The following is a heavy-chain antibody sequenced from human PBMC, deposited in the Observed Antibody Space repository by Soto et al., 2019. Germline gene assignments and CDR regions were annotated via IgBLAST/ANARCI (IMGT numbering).Heavy chain of an antibody. CDR2: IDGSSGST. Sequence: GGAVRLSCICSGFTYSRYDMSWVGQAPGKGMEWVSAIDGSSGSTYYADSVKGRLTISRDNSKNTLYLKMNSLRAEDTAVYYCARMPVRGVIHRFDYWGQGTLVTVSS. V-gene: IGHV3-23*01. CDR1: GFTYSRYD. J-gene: IGHJ4*02. D-gene: IGHD3-10*01. CDR3: ARMPVRGVIHRFDY.